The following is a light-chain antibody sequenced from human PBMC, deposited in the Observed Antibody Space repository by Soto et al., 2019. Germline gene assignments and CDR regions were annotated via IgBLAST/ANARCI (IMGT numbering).Light chain of an antibody. CDR1: QSVSSY. J-gene: IGKJ2*01. Sequence: EIVLTQSPATLSLSPGERATLSCRASQSVSSYLAWYQQKPGQAPRLLIYDASNRATGIPARFSGSGSGTDFTLTISSLEPEDFVVYYCHLGRDTFGQGTKLEIK. CDR2: DAS. V-gene: IGKV3-11*01. CDR3: HLGRDT.